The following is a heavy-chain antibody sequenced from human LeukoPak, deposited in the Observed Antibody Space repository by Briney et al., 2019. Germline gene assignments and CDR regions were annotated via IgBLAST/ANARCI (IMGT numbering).Heavy chain of an antibody. CDR3: ARADYYDSSGPLD. Sequence: GGSLRLSCAASGFTFSSYWMSWVRQAPGKGLEWVANIKRDGSEKYYVDSVKGRFTISRDNAKNSLYLQMNSLRAEDTAVYYCARADYYDSSGPLDWGQGTLVTVSS. J-gene: IGHJ1*01. V-gene: IGHV3-7*01. CDR2: IKRDGSEK. CDR1: GFTFSSYW. D-gene: IGHD3-22*01.